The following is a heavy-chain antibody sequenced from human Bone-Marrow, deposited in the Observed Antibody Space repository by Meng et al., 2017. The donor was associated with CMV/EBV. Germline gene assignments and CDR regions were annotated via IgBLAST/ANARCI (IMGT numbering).Heavy chain of an antibody. CDR2: IYYSGNT. J-gene: IGHJ5*02. CDR1: GGSISGSSYY. D-gene: IGHD3-3*01. Sequence: SETLSLTCPVSGGSISGSSYYWAWIRQPPGKGLEWIGSIYYSGNTYYNPSLKSRVTISLDTCNNQFSLKMSSVTAADTAVYYCARDREEYYDFWSGFFGWFDPWGQGTLVTVSS. V-gene: IGHV4-39*07. CDR3: ARDREEYYDFWSGFFGWFDP.